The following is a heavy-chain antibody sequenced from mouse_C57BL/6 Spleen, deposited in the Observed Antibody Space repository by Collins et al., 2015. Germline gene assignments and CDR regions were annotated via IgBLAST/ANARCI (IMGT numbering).Heavy chain of an antibody. CDR1: GYTFTSYN. CDR2: IYPGDGDT. J-gene: IGHJ3*01. V-gene: IGHV1-12*01. Sequence: QAYLQQSGAELVRPGASVKMSCKATGYTFTSYNMYWVKQTPRQGLEWIGVIYPGDGDTSYNQKSKGKATLTVDRSSSTAYMQLNSLTSEDSAVYFCAREGFTYWGQGTLVTVSA. CDR3: AREGFTY.